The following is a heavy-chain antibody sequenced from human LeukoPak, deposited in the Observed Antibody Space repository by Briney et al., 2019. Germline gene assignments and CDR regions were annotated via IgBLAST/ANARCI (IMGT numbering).Heavy chain of an antibody. CDR3: AKDPVKWELHPFDY. CDR1: GFTFSSYA. CDR2: ISGSGGST. D-gene: IGHD1-26*01. Sequence: GGSLRLSCASSGFTFSSYAMSWVRQAPRKGLEGVSAISGSGGSTSYADSVTGRFTISRDNSKNTLYLHMNSLRAEDTAVYYSAKDPVKWELHPFDYWGQGTLVTVSS. J-gene: IGHJ4*02. V-gene: IGHV3-23*01.